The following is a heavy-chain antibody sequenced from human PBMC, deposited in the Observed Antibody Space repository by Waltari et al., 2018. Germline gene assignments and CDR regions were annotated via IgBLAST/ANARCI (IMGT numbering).Heavy chain of an antibody. Sequence: QVQLVQSGAEVKKPGASVKVSCKASGYTFTGYYMHWVRQAPGQGLEWMGWINPNSGGTNYAQKFQGRVTMTRDTSISTAYMELSRLRSDDTAVYYCARALRFLEWSNYFDYWGQGTLVTVSS. CDR2: INPNSGGT. V-gene: IGHV1-2*02. CDR3: ARALRFLEWSNYFDY. J-gene: IGHJ4*02. CDR1: GYTFTGYY. D-gene: IGHD3-3*01.